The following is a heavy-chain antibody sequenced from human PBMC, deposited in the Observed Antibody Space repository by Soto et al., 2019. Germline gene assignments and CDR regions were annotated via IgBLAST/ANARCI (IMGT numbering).Heavy chain of an antibody. CDR2: ISDPGTST. CDR3: AKSLVTPSDAFDL. V-gene: IGHV3-23*01. CDR1: GFTVSGKKY. Sequence: AGGSLRLSCAASGFTVSGKKYLAWVRQAPGKGLEWISSISDPGTSTYYANSVKGRFSMSRDNSKNTLFLQMNRLRADDTAVYFCAKSLVTPSDAFDLWGRGTLVTVSS. J-gene: IGHJ3*01. D-gene: IGHD2-21*02.